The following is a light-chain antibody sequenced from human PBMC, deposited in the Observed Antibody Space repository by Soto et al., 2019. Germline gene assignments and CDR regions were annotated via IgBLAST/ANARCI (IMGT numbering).Light chain of an antibody. V-gene: IGLV2-14*01. CDR3: SSYTSSTPVV. CDR1: SSDVGAYNY. J-gene: IGLJ2*01. CDR2: DVS. Sequence: QSALTQPASVSGSPGQSITISCTGTSSDVGAYNYVSWYQQHPGKAPKLMIYDVSNRPSGVSNRFSGSKSGNAASLTISGLQAEDGADYYCSSYTSSTPVVFGGGTQLTVL.